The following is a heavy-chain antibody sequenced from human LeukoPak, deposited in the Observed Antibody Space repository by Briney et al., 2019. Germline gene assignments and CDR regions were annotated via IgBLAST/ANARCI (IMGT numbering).Heavy chain of an antibody. Sequence: GGSLKLSCAASGFTFSGSAMHWVRQASGKGLEWVGRIRSEAKSYATAYAASVKGRFTISRDDSKNTAYLQMNSLKTEHTAVYYCTSASSGTGDWYFDLWGRGTLVTVSS. CDR1: GFTFSGSA. CDR3: TSASSGTGDWYFDL. D-gene: IGHD1-14*01. CDR2: IRSEAKSYAT. V-gene: IGHV3-73*01. J-gene: IGHJ2*01.